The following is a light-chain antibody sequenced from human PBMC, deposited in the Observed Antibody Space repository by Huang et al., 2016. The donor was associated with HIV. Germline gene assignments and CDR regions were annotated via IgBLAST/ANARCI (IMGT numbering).Light chain of an antibody. CDR2: DAS. Sequence: EIEMTQSPATLSVSPGARATLACRASHSVDSDLAWYQQKPGQAPRLLIYDASTRATGISAKLNGTGSGTEFSLSITNLQSEDFAVYYCQQYSDWPPLTFGGGTKVEI. CDR3: QQYSDWPPLT. V-gene: IGKV3-15*01. J-gene: IGKJ4*01. CDR1: HSVDSD.